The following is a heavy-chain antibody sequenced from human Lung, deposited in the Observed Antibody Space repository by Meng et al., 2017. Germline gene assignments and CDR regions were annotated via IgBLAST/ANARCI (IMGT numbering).Heavy chain of an antibody. CDR3: ARGDGSGSLFEN. J-gene: IGHJ4*02. Sequence: EVQLVESGGGVVKPGGSLRRACAASGFTLSDYSMNWGRRAPGKGLEWVSSISESGNYRYYADSVKGRFTVTRDNAKNSLYLQMNSLRAEDTAVYYCARGDGSGSLFENWGQGTLVTVSS. CDR1: GFTLSDYS. D-gene: IGHD3-10*01. CDR2: ISESGNYR. V-gene: IGHV3-21*01.